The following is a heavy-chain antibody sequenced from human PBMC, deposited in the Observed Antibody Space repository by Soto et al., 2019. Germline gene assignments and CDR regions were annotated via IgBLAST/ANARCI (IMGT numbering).Heavy chain of an antibody. D-gene: IGHD6-6*01. CDR1: GFTLSSYA. CDR3: AKGGSIAARTAYYYDRDV. Sequence: EVQLLDPGGGLVQPGGSLRLACAASGFTLSSYAMSWVRQAPGEGLEWVSGISGSGGSTNYADSVKGRFTISRDNSKNPLYLQLNRLRAEDTAVYYCAKGGSIAARTAYYYDRDVWGQGTTVTVSS. CDR2: ISGSGGST. V-gene: IGHV3-23*01. J-gene: IGHJ6*02.